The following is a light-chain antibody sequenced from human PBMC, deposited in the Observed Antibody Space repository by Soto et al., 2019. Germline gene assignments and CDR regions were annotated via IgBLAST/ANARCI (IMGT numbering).Light chain of an antibody. CDR2: EVN. CDR1: SSDVGGYDF. CDR3: SSWTSSATQV. Sequence: QSVLTQPASVSGSPGQSITISCTGTSSDVGGYDFVSWYQQHPGKAPKLMIYEVNSRPSGVSNRFSGSKSGNTASLTISGLQAEDEADYYCSSWTSSATQVLGGGTKLTV. V-gene: IGLV2-14*01. J-gene: IGLJ3*02.